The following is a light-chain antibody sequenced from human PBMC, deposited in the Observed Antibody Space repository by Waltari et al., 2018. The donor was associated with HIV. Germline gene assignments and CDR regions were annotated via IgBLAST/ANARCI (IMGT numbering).Light chain of an antibody. J-gene: IGKJ5*01. V-gene: IGKV3-15*01. Sequence: EIVITQSPATLSAAPGARVTISCRASQSVRSSVAWYQQRPGQAPRLLIYSTSSRATGIPARFSGSGSETEFTLTISNLQSEDFAVYYCQQHSNWPLSITFGQGTRLQIK. CDR3: QQHSNWPLSIT. CDR2: STS. CDR1: QSVRSS.